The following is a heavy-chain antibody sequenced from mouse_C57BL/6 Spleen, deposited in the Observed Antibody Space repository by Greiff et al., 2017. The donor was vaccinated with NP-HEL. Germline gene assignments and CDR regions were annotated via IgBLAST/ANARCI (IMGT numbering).Heavy chain of an antibody. CDR3: ARSITTVDFDY. Sequence: QVQLQQSGAELVKPGASVKISCKASGYAFSSYWMNWVKQRPGKGLEWIGQIYPGDGDTNYNGKFKGKATLTADKSSSTAYMQLSSLTSEDSAVYFCARSITTVDFDYWGQGTTLTVSS. V-gene: IGHV1-80*01. J-gene: IGHJ2*01. D-gene: IGHD1-1*01. CDR1: GYAFSSYW. CDR2: IYPGDGDT.